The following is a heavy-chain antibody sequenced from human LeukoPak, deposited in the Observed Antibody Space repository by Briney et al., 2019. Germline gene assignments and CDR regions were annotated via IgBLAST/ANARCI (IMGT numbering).Heavy chain of an antibody. CDR2: IYYSGST. CDR1: GDSVSNGNYY. D-gene: IGHD3-10*01. Sequence: PSETLSLTCTVSGDSVSNGNYYWSWLRQPPGKALEWIGYIYYSGSTYYNPSLEGRVTISVDTSKNQFSVKLRSVTAADTAVYYRARSQNYYGSGDYWSQGTLVTVSS. J-gene: IGHJ4*02. CDR3: ARSQNYYGSGDY. V-gene: IGHV4-61*01.